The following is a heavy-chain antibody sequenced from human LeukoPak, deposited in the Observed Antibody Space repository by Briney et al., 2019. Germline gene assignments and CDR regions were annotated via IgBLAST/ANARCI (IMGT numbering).Heavy chain of an antibody. CDR2: INRAGTT. J-gene: IGHJ6*03. Sequence: SETLSLTCAVYGDSLSRYYWNWVRQPPGKPLEYIGEINRAGTTNYNPSLKTRVTLSIDTSKNQFSLRLTSVAAADTAVYYCARGVVSGRFGDYYYYMDVWGIGTTVTVSS. CDR3: ARGVVSGRFGDYYYYMDV. V-gene: IGHV4-34*01. CDR1: GDSLSRYY. D-gene: IGHD3-16*01.